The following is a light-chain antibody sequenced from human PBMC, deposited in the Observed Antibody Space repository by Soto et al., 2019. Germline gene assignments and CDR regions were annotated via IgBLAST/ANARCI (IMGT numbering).Light chain of an antibody. CDR2: LDSDGSH. J-gene: IGLJ2*01. V-gene: IGLV4-69*01. CDR3: QTWGTGIRV. Sequence: QLVLTQSPSASASLGASVKLTCTLSSGHSSYAIAWLQQQPEKGPRYLMKLDSDGSHTKGDGIPDRFAGSSSGAERYLTISRLQSEDEADYYCQTWGTGIRVFGGGTKVTVL. CDR1: SGHSSYA.